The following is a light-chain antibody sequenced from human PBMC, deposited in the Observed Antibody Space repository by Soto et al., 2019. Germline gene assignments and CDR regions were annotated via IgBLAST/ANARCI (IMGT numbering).Light chain of an antibody. J-gene: IGKJ1*01. Sequence: DIQMTQSPSTLSASVRDRVAISCRASQNVNKWLAWFQQKPGKVPKLLIFDASTLQTGVPSRFSGSGSGTDVTLTIRCLQSEDFATYYCQQYYSYPQTFGQGTKVDI. CDR2: DAS. CDR3: QQYYSYPQT. V-gene: IGKV1-5*01. CDR1: QNVNKW.